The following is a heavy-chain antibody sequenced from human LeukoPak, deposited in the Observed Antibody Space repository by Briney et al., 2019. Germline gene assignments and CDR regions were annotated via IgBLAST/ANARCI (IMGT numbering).Heavy chain of an antibody. CDR2: ISGSGGST. V-gene: IGHV3-23*01. Sequence: PGGSLRLSCAASGFTFSSYAMSWVRQAPGKGLEWVSAISGSGGSTYYADSVKGRFTISRDNSKNTLYLQMISLRAEDTAVYYCAKGYDFWSGYWVVDYWGQGTLVTVSS. D-gene: IGHD3-3*01. CDR1: GFTFSSYA. CDR3: AKGYDFWSGYWVVDY. J-gene: IGHJ4*02.